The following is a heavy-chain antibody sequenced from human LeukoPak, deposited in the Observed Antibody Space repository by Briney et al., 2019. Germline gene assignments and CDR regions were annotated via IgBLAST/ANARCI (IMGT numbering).Heavy chain of an antibody. D-gene: IGHD3-10*01. V-gene: IGHV1-69*04. CDR3: ARGIDRPKRSLVPYYYGSGSLRRGDWFDS. Sequence: GASVKVSCKASGGTFSSYAISWVRQAPGQGLEWMGRIIPILDIPNYAQKFQGRVPITADKSTSTAYMELSSHRYEDTAVYYCARGIDRPKRSLVPYYYGSGSLRRGDWFDSWGQGTLVTVSS. CDR1: GGTFSSYA. CDR2: IIPILDIP. J-gene: IGHJ5*01.